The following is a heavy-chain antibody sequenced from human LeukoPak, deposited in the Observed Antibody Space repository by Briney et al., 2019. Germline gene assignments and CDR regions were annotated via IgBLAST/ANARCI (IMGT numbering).Heavy chain of an antibody. D-gene: IGHD5-18*01. J-gene: IGHJ3*02. Sequence: GGSLRLSCAASGFTFSTYWMSWVRQAPGKGLGWVANIKQDGSEKYYVDSVKGRFTISRDNAKNSLDLQMNSLRAEDTAVYYCTRGRSGYSFGVDIWGQGTMVTVSS. CDR3: TRGRSGYSFGVDI. CDR2: IKQDGSEK. V-gene: IGHV3-7*01. CDR1: GFTFSTYW.